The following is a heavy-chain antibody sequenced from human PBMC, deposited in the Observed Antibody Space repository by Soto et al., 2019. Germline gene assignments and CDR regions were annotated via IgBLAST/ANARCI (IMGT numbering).Heavy chain of an antibody. V-gene: IGHV3-48*02. D-gene: IGHD3-10*01. CDR1: GFSFSSFG. CDR3: ASDGFY. Sequence: GGSLRLSCATSGFSFSSFGMNWVRQAPGKGLEWVSYISPSGSDMYYADSVKGRFTISRDNAKNSLYLQMNSLRDEDTAVFYCASDGFYWGQGTLVTVSS. CDR2: ISPSGSDM. J-gene: IGHJ4*02.